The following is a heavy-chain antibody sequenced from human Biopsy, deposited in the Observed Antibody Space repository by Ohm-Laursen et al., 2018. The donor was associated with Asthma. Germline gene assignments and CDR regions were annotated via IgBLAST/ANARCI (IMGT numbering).Heavy chain of an antibody. J-gene: IGHJ4*02. CDR2: VYYSGST. CDR3: ARGVDRVTGLLDHFDS. D-gene: IGHD2-21*02. CDR1: GGSINNFY. V-gene: IGHV4-59*07. Sequence: SDTLSLTCTVSGGSINNFYWSWIRQPPGKGLESIGHVYYSGSTNYNPSLKSRVTISIDASKNQFSLKLTSVTAADTAVYYCARGVDRVTGLLDHFDSWGQGTTVTVSS.